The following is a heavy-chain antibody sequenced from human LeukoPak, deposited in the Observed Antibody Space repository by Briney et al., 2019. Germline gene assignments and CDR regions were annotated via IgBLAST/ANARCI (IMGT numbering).Heavy chain of an antibody. Sequence: GGSLRLSCAASGFTFGNYGMSWVRQAPGKGLEWVSGINWNGGSTGYADSVEGRFTIFRDNAKNSQYLQMDSLRVEDTALYYCARAQTYGDSRLLLDYWGQGTLVTVSS. CDR2: INWNGGST. D-gene: IGHD4-17*01. CDR3: ARAQTYGDSRLLLDY. V-gene: IGHV3-20*04. J-gene: IGHJ4*02. CDR1: GFTFGNYG.